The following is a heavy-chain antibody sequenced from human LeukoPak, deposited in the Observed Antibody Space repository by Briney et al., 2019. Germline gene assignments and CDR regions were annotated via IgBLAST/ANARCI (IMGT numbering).Heavy chain of an antibody. J-gene: IGHJ4*02. V-gene: IGHV3-7*01. CDR2: IKQDGSEK. CDR3: ARSPYTSGWYGVGY. D-gene: IGHD6-19*01. CDR1: GFTFSSYW. Sequence: PGGSLRLSCAASGFTFSSYWMSWVRQAPGKGLASVANIKQDGSEKNVDSVKGRFTISRDNAKNSLYLQLNSLRAEDTAVYYCARSPYTSGWYGVGYWGQGTLVTVS.